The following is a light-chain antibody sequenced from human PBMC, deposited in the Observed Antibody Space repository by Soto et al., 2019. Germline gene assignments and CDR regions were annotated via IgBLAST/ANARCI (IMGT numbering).Light chain of an antibody. Sequence: QSALTQPASVSGSPGQSITISCTGTSSDFGGYNYVSWYQLHPGKPPKLMIYDVSIRPSGVSNRFAGYKSGNTASLTISGLQAEDENDYYCSSYTSSSSVVFGGGTKVTVL. V-gene: IGLV2-14*03. J-gene: IGLJ2*01. CDR1: SSDFGGYNY. CDR2: DVS. CDR3: SSYTSSSSVV.